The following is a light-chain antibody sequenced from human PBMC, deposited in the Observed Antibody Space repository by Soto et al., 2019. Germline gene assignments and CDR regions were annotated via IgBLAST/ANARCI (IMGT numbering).Light chain of an antibody. Sequence: DIQMTQSPSTLSVSVGDRVTITCRASQSISSWLAWYQQKPGKAPKLLIYKASTLESGVPSRFSGSESGTEFTLTISSLQPDDFGTYYCQQYSSYWTFGQGTKVEIK. V-gene: IGKV1-5*03. CDR1: QSISSW. CDR3: QQYSSYWT. CDR2: KAS. J-gene: IGKJ1*01.